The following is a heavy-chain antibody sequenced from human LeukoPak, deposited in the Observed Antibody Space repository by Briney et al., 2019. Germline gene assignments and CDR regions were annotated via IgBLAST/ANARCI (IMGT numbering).Heavy chain of an antibody. CDR2: IYYSGST. Sequence: SETLSLTCTVSDGSISSYYWNWIRQSPESGLEWIGYIYYSGSTNYNPSLKSRVTISVDTSKNQFSLKLSSVTAADTAVYYCARHANGYSSSWHDYWGQGTLVTVS. CDR3: ARHANGYSSSWHDY. D-gene: IGHD6-13*01. J-gene: IGHJ4*02. CDR1: DGSISSYY. V-gene: IGHV4-59*08.